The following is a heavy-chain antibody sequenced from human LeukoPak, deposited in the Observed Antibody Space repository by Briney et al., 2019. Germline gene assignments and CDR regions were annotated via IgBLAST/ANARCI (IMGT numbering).Heavy chain of an antibody. Sequence: GGSLRLSCAASGFTLSSHAMSWVRQAPGKGLEWVSFISGSGDSTYYADSVKGRFTISRDISKNTLYLQMNNLRAEDTAVYYCAKDDHSGWFWVFHYRGQGTLVTVSS. D-gene: IGHD6-19*01. CDR2: ISGSGDST. CDR3: AKDDHSGWFWVFHY. V-gene: IGHV3-23*01. CDR1: GFTLSSHA. J-gene: IGHJ4*02.